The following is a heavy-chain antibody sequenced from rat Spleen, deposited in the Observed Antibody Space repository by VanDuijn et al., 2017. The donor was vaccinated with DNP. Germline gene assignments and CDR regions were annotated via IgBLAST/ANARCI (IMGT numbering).Heavy chain of an antibody. CDR3: ARWNVGTTTLDY. D-gene: IGHD1-5*01. J-gene: IGHJ2*01. CDR1: GYSITRTY. V-gene: IGHV3-1*01. Sequence: EVQLQESGPGLVKPSESLSLTFSVSGYSITRTYWGWIRKCPGNKMEVIGHISYSGSTSYHQSLKRRITITRNTSKNQFFLQLTSVTIEDTATYYCARWNVGTTTLDYWGQGVMVTVSS. CDR2: ISYSGST.